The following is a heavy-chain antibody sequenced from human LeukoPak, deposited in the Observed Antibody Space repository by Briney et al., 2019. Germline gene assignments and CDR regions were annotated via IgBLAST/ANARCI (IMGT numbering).Heavy chain of an antibody. V-gene: IGHV1-69*01. D-gene: IGHD3-3*01. CDR2: IIPIFGTA. J-gene: IGHJ6*02. CDR3: ARDRRYYDFWSGYPRYYYYYGMDV. Sequence: QAPGQGLEWMGGIIPIFGTANYAQKFQGRVTITADESTSTAYMELSSLRSEDTAVYYCARDRRYYDFWSGYPRYYYYYGMDVWGQGTTVTVSS.